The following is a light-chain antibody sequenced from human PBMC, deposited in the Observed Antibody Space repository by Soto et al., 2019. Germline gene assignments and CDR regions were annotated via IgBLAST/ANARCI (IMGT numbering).Light chain of an antibody. CDR2: DVS. Sequence: QSALTQPRSVSGSPGQSVTISCTGTSSDVGGYNYVSWYQQHPGKAPKLMIYDVSKRPSGVPDRFSGSKSGNTASLTISGLQAEDEADYYCSSFTSGSTLFGTGTKVTVL. CDR1: SSDVGGYNY. V-gene: IGLV2-11*01. J-gene: IGLJ1*01. CDR3: SSFTSGSTL.